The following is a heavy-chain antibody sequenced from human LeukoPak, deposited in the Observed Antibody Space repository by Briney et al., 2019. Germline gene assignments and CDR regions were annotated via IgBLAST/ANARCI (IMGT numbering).Heavy chain of an antibody. CDR3: ARDLRGYSGYDYRYFDY. Sequence: SETLSLTCTVSGGSISSYYWSWLRQPPGKGLEWIGYIYYSGSTNYNPSLKSRVTISVDTSKNQFSLKLSSVTAADTAVYYCARDLRGYSGYDYRYFDYWGQGTLVTVSS. CDR1: GGSISSYY. CDR2: IYYSGST. J-gene: IGHJ4*02. V-gene: IGHV4-59*01. D-gene: IGHD5-12*01.